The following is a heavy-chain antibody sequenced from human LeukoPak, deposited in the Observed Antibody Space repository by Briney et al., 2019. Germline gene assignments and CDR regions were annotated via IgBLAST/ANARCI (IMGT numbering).Heavy chain of an antibody. V-gene: IGHV4-39*01. CDR1: GGSISSGSDY. D-gene: IGHD3-22*01. J-gene: IGHJ4*02. Sequence: PSETLSLTCTVSGGSISSGSDYWGWIRQPPGKGLDWSGSIYYSGSTYYNPSLKSRVTISVDTSKKQFSLKLSSVTGADTAVYYCARQTYYSSGYFDYWGQGTPVTVSS. CDR2: IYYSGST. CDR3: ARQTYYSSGYFDY.